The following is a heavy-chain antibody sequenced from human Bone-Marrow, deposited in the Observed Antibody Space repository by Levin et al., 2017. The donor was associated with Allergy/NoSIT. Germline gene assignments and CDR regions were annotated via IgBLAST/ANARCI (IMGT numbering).Heavy chain of an antibody. J-gene: IGHJ5*02. CDR1: GFAFNSYT. Sequence: LSLTCAASGFAFNSYTMTWVRQAPGKGLEWVSSISRDSTYIFYADSVRGRFTISRDNADNLVYLQMSNVRAEDTALYYCARDAVTTVTKSFDPWGQGTLVIVSS. D-gene: IGHD4-17*01. CDR3: ARDAVTTVTKSFDP. V-gene: IGHV3-21*01. CDR2: ISRDSTYI.